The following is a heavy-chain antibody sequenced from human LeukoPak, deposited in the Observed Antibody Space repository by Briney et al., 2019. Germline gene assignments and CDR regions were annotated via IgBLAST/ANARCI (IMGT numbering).Heavy chain of an antibody. J-gene: IGHJ3*02. V-gene: IGHV1-18*01. CDR3: ARDEGWELRAGFDI. CDR2: ISAYNGYT. Sequence: VASVTVSCKASGYTFTSYGISWVRQAPGQGLEWMGWISAYNGYTNYAQKFQGRVTMTTNTSTTTAYMELRSLRSDDTAVYYCARDEGWELRAGFDIWGQGTMVTVSS. CDR1: GYTFTSYG. D-gene: IGHD1-26*01.